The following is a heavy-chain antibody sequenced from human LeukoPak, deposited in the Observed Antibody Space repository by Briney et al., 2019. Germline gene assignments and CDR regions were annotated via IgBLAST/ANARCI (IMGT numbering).Heavy chain of an antibody. CDR2: MNPNSGNT. V-gene: IGHV1-8*01. D-gene: IGHD3-22*01. Sequence: ASVKVSCKASGYTFTSYDINWVRQAPGQGLEWMGWMNPNSGNTGYAQKFQGRVTMTRNTSISTAYMELSSLRSEDTAVYYCARSRGAGITMIVVVIAPPDDAFDIWGQGTMVTVSS. CDR1: GYTFTSYD. J-gene: IGHJ3*02. CDR3: ARSRGAGITMIVVVIAPPDDAFDI.